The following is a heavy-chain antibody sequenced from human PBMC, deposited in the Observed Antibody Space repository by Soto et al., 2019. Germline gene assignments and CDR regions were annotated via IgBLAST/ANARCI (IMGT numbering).Heavy chain of an antibody. Sequence: QVQLQESGPGLVKPSQTLSLTCTVSGGPINSPDYYWTWIRQSPGKGLEWIGYLYFNGGTQYNPSLRTPVCVSLDTSKKHFSLKMRSVTAADTAVYYCARGISKDSSWYEPHTLFDAWGPGVLVTVSA. D-gene: IGHD6-13*01. CDR3: ARGISKDSSWYEPHTLFDA. V-gene: IGHV4-30-4*01. J-gene: IGHJ5*02. CDR1: GGPINSPDYY. CDR2: LYFNGGT.